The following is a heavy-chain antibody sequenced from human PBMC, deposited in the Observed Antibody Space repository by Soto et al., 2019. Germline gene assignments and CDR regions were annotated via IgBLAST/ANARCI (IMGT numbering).Heavy chain of an antibody. J-gene: IGHJ6*03. D-gene: IGHD3-10*01. CDR3: ARDRVGLNYYYYYMDV. CDR1: GFTFSSYS. CDR2: ISSSSSYI. V-gene: IGHV3-21*01. Sequence: ESGGGLVKPGGSLRLSCAASGFTFSSYSMNWVRQAPGKGLEWVSSISSSSSYIYYADSVKGRFTISRDNAKNSLYLQMNSLRAEDTAVYYCARDRVGLNYYYYYMDVWGKGTTVTVSS.